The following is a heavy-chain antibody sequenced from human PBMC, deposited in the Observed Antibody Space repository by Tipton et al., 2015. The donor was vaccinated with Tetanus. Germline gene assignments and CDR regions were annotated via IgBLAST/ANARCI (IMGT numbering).Heavy chain of an antibody. CDR3: ARDSSLDSNSWAFDL. CDR2: VSDSGST. D-gene: IGHD6-6*01. CDR1: GAPVTSGRHH. J-gene: IGHJ3*01. Sequence: GLVKPSETLSLTCSVSGAPVTSGRHHWSWIRQAPGRGLEWIGFVSDSGSTNYNPSVRGRVTISLDTSKNQFSLELSSVTAADTAVYYCARDSSLDSNSWAFDLWGRGTRVTVSS. V-gene: IGHV4-61*01.